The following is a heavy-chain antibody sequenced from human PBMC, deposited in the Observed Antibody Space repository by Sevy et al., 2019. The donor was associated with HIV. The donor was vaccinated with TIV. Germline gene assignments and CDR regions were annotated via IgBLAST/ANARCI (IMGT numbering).Heavy chain of an antibody. CDR3: ARDRSAGPAAGAFDI. V-gene: IGHV3-21*01. Sequence: GGSLRLSCAASGFTFSSYSMNWVRQAPGKGLEWVSSISSSSYIYYADSVKGRFTISRDNAKNSLYLQMNSLRAEDTAVYYCARDRSAGPAAGAFDIWGQGTMVTVSS. CDR1: GFTFSSYS. D-gene: IGHD2-2*01. CDR2: ISSSSYI. J-gene: IGHJ3*02.